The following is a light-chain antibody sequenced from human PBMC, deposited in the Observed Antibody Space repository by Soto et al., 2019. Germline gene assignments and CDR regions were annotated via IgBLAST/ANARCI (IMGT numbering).Light chain of an antibody. V-gene: IGLV2-14*01. CDR1: SSDVGGYNF. CDR2: DVS. CDR3: SSYTTTSTQV. J-gene: IGLJ2*01. Sequence: QSVLTQPASVSESPGQSVTISCTGTSSDVGGYNFVSWYQQHPGKAPKLIIYDVSNRPPGVSDRFSASKSGNTASLSISGLQAEDEADYYCSSYTTTSTQVFGGGTQLTVL.